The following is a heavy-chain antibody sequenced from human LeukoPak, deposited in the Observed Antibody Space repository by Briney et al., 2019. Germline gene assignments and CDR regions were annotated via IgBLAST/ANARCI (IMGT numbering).Heavy chain of an antibody. CDR3: ASPGGGPTDY. J-gene: IGHJ4*02. D-gene: IGHD3-16*01. V-gene: IGHV4-39*01. Sequence: GSLRLSXAASGFTFSSYSMNWVRQPPGKGLEWIGSIYYSGSTYYNPSLKSRVTISVDTSKNQFSLKLSSVTAADTAVYYCASPGGGPTDYWGQGTLVTVSS. CDR1: GFTFSSYSMN. CDR2: IYYSGST.